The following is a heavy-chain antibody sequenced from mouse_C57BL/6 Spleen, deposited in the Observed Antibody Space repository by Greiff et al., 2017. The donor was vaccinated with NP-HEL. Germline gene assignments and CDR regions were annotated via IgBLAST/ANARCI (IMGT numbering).Heavy chain of an antibody. CDR3: AREWDYGSSLYAMDY. D-gene: IGHD1-1*01. CDR2: ISSGGSYT. V-gene: IGHV5-6*02. CDR1: GFTFSSYG. J-gene: IGHJ4*01. Sequence: EVMLVESGGDLVKPGGSLKLSCAASGFTFSSYGMSWVRQTPDKRLEWVATISSGGSYTYYPDSVKGRFTISRDNAKNTLYLQMSSLKSEDTAMYYCAREWDYGSSLYAMDYWGQGTSVTVSS.